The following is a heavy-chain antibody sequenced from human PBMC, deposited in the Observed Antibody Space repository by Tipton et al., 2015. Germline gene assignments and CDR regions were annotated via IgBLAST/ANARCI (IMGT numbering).Heavy chain of an antibody. V-gene: IGHV4-59*02. J-gene: IGHJ4*02. Sequence: TLSLTCTVSGVSVNSYYWGWIRQPPGKRLEYIGYIHYSGNSNYNPSLKSRISMSVDTSKTQFSLKMSSVTASDTAVYYCARARGRHGGLFDSWGQGILVTASS. CDR1: GVSVNSYY. D-gene: IGHD4-23*01. CDR3: ARARGRHGGLFDS. CDR2: IHYSGNS.